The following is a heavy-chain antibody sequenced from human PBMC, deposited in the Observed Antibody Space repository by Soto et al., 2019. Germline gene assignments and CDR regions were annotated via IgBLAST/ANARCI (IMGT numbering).Heavy chain of an antibody. D-gene: IGHD6-6*01. CDR3: ARHRIAARRYYYYGMDV. CDR2: IYYSGST. Sequence: SETLSLTCTVSGGSISSSSYYWGWIRQPPGKGLEWIGSIYYSGSTYYNPSLKSRVTISVDTSKNQFSLKLSSVTAADTAVYYCARHRIAARRYYYYGMDVWSQGTTVTVSS. J-gene: IGHJ6*02. CDR1: GGSISSSSYY. V-gene: IGHV4-39*01.